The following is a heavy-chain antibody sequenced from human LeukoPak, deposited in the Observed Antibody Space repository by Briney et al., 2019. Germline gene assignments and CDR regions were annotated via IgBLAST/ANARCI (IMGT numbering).Heavy chain of an antibody. J-gene: IGHJ4*02. CDR1: GYTFTGYY. V-gene: IGHV1-2*02. D-gene: IGHD4-23*01. CDR2: INPNSGGT. Sequence: ASVKVSCKASGYTFTGYYMHWVRQAPGQGLEWMGWINPNSGGTNYAQKFQGRVTMTRETSISTAYMELSRLRSDDTAVYYCARDLTVVRGYFDYWGQGSLVTVSS. CDR3: ARDLTVVRGYFDY.